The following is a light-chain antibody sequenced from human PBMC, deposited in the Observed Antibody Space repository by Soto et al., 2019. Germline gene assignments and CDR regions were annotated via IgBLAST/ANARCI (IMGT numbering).Light chain of an antibody. CDR2: GNS. CDR3: QSYDSSLSGSVV. CDR1: SSNIGAGYD. V-gene: IGLV1-40*01. J-gene: IGLJ2*01. Sequence: QSVLTQPPSVSGAPGQRVTISCTGRSSNIGAGYDVHWYQQLPGTAPKLLIYGNSNRPSGVPDRFSGSKSGPSASLAITGLQAEDEADYYCQSYDSSLSGSVVFGGGTKLTVL.